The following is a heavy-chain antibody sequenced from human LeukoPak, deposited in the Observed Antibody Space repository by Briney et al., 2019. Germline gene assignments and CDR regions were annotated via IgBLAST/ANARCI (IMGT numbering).Heavy chain of an antibody. CDR1: GGSISSYY. J-gene: IGHJ4*02. V-gene: IGHV4-59*08. Sequence: PSETLSLTCTVSGGSISSYYWSWIRQPPGKGLEWIGYIYYSGSTNYNPSLKSRVTISVDTSKNQFSLKLSSVTAADTAVYYCARLNCGGDCYNDHWGQGTLVTVS. CDR3: ARLNCGGDCYNDH. D-gene: IGHD2-21*02. CDR2: IYYSGST.